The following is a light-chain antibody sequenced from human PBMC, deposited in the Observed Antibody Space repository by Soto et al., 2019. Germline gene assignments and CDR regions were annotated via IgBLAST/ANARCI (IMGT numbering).Light chain of an antibody. CDR3: QQYGSSPLT. V-gene: IGKV3-20*01. CDR2: GAS. J-gene: IGKJ4*01. Sequence: EIVLTQSPGTLSLSPGERATLSCRASQSVSSNYLAWYQQKPGQAPRPLIYGASSRATGIPDRFSGSGSGTDFTLTISRLEPEDFAVYYCQQYGSSPLTFGGGTKVDIK. CDR1: QSVSSNY.